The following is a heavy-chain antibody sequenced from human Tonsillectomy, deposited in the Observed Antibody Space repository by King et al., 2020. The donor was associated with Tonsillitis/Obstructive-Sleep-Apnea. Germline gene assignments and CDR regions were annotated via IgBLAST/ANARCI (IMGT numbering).Heavy chain of an antibody. CDR2: INPSGGST. V-gene: IGHV1-46*01. Sequence: EQLVQSGAEVKKPGASVKVSCKASGYTFTSYYMHWVRQAPGQGLEWMGIINPSGGSTSYAQKFQGRVTMTRDTSTSTVYMELSSLRSEDTAVYYCARDHVLTYYDILTGPYYFDYWGQGTLVTVSS. J-gene: IGHJ4*02. CDR3: ARDHVLTYYDILTGPYYFDY. D-gene: IGHD3-9*01. CDR1: GYTFTSYY.